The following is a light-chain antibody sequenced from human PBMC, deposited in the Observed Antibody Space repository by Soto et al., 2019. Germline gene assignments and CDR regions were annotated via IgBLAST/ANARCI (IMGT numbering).Light chain of an antibody. CDR3: QQYYSTPNT. V-gene: IGKV4-1*01. CDR2: WAS. J-gene: IGKJ2*01. Sequence: DIVMTQSPDSLAVSLGERATINCKSSQSVLYSSNNKNYLAWYQQKPGQPPKLLIYWASTRESGVPDRFSGSGSGTDFTLTISSLQAEDVAVYYCQQYYSTPNTCGQGPKLEIK. CDR1: QSVLYSSNNKNY.